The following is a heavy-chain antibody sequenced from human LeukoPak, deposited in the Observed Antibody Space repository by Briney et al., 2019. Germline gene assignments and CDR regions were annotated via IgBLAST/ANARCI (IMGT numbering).Heavy chain of an antibody. CDR2: VSGSNGHA. Sequence: GASVKVSCKASGYTFTGYYMHWVRQAPGQGLEWMGWVSGSNGHANYGKKFQGRVTMTTETSTSAAYMELRSLRSDDTAVYYCARDRVVGAIDGFDIWGQGTMVTVSS. D-gene: IGHD1-26*01. J-gene: IGHJ3*02. CDR3: ARDRVVGAIDGFDI. CDR1: GYTFTGYY. V-gene: IGHV1-18*04.